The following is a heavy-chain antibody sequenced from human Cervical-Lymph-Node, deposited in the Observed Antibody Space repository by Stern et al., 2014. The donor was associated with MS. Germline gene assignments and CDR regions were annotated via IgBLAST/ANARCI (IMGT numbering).Heavy chain of an antibody. J-gene: IGHJ5*01. CDR2: ISSSSSNI. V-gene: IGHV3-21*01. CDR1: GFNFGTYG. CDR3: ASTSGWFDS. Sequence: VQLVQSGGGLVKPGGSLTLSCAASGFNFGTYGMNWVRQAPGKGLELVSFISSSSSNIKYADAVKGRFTISRDNAKNSLFLQMSSLRVEDTAVYYCASTSGWFDSWGQGIQVTVSS.